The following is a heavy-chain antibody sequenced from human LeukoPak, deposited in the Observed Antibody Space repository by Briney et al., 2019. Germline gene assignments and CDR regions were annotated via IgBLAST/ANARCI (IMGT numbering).Heavy chain of an antibody. V-gene: IGHV4-34*01. CDR1: GGSFSGYY. D-gene: IGHD2-15*01. J-gene: IGHJ4*02. CDR2: INHSGST. Sequence: PSETLSITCAVYGGSFSGYYWSWIRQPPGKGLEWIGEINHSGSTNYNPSLKSRVTISVDTSKNQFSLKLSSVTAADTAVYYCARGSSCYAYWGQGTLVTVSS. CDR3: ARGSSCYAY.